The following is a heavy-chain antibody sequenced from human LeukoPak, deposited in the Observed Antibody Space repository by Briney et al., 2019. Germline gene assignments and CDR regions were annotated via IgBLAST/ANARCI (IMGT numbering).Heavy chain of an antibody. CDR2: IYSGGST. V-gene: IGHV3-53*01. D-gene: IGHD6-13*01. J-gene: IGHJ4*02. Sequence: PGGSLRLSCAASGFTVSSNYMSWVRQAPGKGLEWVSVIYSGGSTYYADSVKGRFTISRDNSKNTLYLQMNSLRAEDTAVYYCAKSPLSIAAAGTEMYFDYWGQGTLVTVSS. CDR1: GFTVSSNY. CDR3: AKSPLSIAAAGTEMYFDY.